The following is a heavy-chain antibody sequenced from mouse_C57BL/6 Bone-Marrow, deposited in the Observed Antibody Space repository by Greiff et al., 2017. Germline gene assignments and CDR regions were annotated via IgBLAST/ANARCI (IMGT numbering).Heavy chain of an antibody. D-gene: IGHD2-12*01. Sequence: QVQLQQSGPELVTPGASVKISCKASGYAFSSSWMHWVKQRPGKGLEWIGRIYPGDGDTNYNGKFKGKATLTADKSSSTAYMQLSSLTSEDSAVYFCARDSYYDYFDYWGQGTTLTVSS. CDR2: IYPGDGDT. J-gene: IGHJ2*01. CDR3: ARDSYYDYFDY. CDR1: GYAFSSSW. V-gene: IGHV1-82*01.